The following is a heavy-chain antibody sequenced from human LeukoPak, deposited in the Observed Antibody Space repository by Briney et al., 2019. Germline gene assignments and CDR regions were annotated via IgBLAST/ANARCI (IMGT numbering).Heavy chain of an antibody. D-gene: IGHD1-1*01. CDR3: ATRVQLERRGFDY. CDR2: IYPNNGGT. CDR1: GYTFTGYY. J-gene: IGHJ4*02. V-gene: IGHV1-2*02. Sequence: ASVKVSCKASGYTFTGYYMHWVRQAPGQELEWMGWIYPNNGGTNYAQNFQGRVTMTRDTSMSTAYMELSSLRSDDTAVYYCATRVQLERRGFDYWGQGTLVTVSS.